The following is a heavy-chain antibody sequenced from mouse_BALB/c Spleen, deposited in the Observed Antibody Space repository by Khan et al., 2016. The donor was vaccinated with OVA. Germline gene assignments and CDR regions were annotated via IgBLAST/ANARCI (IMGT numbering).Heavy chain of an antibody. J-gene: IGHJ3*01. CDR1: GDSITTGY. D-gene: IGHD2-14*01. Sequence: EVQLQESGPSLVKPSQTLSLTCSVTGDSITTGYWNWLRKFPGNKLEYMGYIIYTGYTYYNPSLKSRISITRHTSNNQYYLQLNSVTDEDTATYYWARSTYRYAFVYWGQGTLVTVSA. V-gene: IGHV3-8*02. CDR2: IIYTGYT. CDR3: ARSTYRYAFVY.